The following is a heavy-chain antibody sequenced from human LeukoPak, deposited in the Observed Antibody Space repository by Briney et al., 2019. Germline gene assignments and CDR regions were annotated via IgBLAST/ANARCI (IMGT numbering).Heavy chain of an antibody. CDR2: ISAYNGNT. D-gene: IGHD5-18*01. J-gene: IGHJ5*02. V-gene: IGHV1-18*01. Sequence: ASVKVCCKASGYTFTSYGISWVRQAPGQGLEWMGWISAYNGNTNYAQKLQGRVTMTTDTSTSTAYMELRSLRSDDTAVYYCATSKSSALVDTAMVPFDPWGQGTLVTVSS. CDR1: GYTFTSYG. CDR3: ATSKSSALVDTAMVPFDP.